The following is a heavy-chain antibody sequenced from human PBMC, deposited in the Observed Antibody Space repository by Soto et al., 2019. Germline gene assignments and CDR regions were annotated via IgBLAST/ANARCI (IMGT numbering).Heavy chain of an antibody. Sequence: EVHLVESGGGLVQPGGSLRLSCAASGFTFSTYWMHWVRQAPGKRLVWVSRINAAGTTTTYADSVKRRCTISRDNAKNALYLQMNTLRAEYTAVCFCARVATHSYNGVNPWAQGTLVTFSS. J-gene: IGHJ5*02. CDR1: GFTFSTYW. CDR3: ARVATHSYNGVNP. CDR2: INAAGTTT. D-gene: IGHD5-12*01. V-gene: IGHV3-74*01.